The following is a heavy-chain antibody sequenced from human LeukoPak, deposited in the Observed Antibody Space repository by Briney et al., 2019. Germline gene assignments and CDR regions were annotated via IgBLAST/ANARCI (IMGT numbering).Heavy chain of an antibody. Sequence: GGSLRLSCAASGFTFNSYAISWVRQAPGKGLEWVSVISGSGGDTYHADSVKGRFTISRDNSKNTLYLQMNSLRAEDTAVYYCARDKTYFDYWGRGTLVTVSS. CDR1: GFTFNSYA. V-gene: IGHV3-23*01. CDR2: ISGSGGDT. CDR3: ARDKTYFDY. J-gene: IGHJ4*02.